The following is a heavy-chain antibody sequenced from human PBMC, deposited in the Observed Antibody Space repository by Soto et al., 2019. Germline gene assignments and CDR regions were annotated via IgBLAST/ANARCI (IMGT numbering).Heavy chain of an antibody. J-gene: IGHJ5*02. CDR3: ARDLGGNXTXGXCSEYNWFDP. CDR2: INAGNGNT. CDR1: GYTFTSYA. D-gene: IGHD3-10*02. V-gene: IGHV1-3*01. Sequence: VKVSCKASGYTFTSYAMHWVRQAPGQRLEWMGWINAGNGNTKYSQKFQGRVTITRDTSASTAYMELSSLRSEDTAVYYCARDLGGNXTXGXCSEYNWFDPWGQGTLVTVSS.